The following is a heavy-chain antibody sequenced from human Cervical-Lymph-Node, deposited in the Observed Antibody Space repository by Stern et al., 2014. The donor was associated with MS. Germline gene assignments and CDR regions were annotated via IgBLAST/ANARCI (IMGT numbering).Heavy chain of an antibody. Sequence: VQLVESGGGVVQTGRSLRLSCAASGFTFSSSGMHWVRQAPGKGLEWLAIIWYDGSNRYYADSVKGRFTISRDNSKNTLYLQMNSLRADDTAVYYCAREGGNTAEYFQHWGQGTLVTVSS. CDR3: AREGGNTAEYFQH. CDR2: IWYDGSNR. J-gene: IGHJ1*01. D-gene: IGHD4-23*01. CDR1: GFTFSSSG. V-gene: IGHV3-33*01.